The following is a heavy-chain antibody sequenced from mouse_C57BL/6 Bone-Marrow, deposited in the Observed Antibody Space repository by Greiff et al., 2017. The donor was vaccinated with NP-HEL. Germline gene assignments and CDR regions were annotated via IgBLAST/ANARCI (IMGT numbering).Heavy chain of an antibody. D-gene: IGHD2-3*01. CDR2: INPSTGGT. Sequence: VQLQQSGPELVKPGASVKISCKASGYSFTGYYMNWVKQSPEKSLEWIGEINPSTGGTTYNQKFKAKATLTVDKSSSTAYMQLKSLTSEDSAVYSCARRGFYDCYYVLYWYFDVWGTGTTVTVSS. CDR1: GYSFTGYY. J-gene: IGHJ1*03. V-gene: IGHV1-42*01. CDR3: ARRGFYDCYYVLYWYFDV.